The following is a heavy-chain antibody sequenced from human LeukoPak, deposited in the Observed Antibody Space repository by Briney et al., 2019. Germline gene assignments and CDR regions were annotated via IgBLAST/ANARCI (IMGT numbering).Heavy chain of an antibody. Sequence: GGSLRLSCAASGFTFSSYDMLWVRQAPGKGLEWVSAIGTAGDTYYPGSVKGRFTISRENAKNSLYLQMNSLRAGDTAVYYCARGEGVRGVYDYWGQGTLVTVSS. CDR2: IGTAGDT. V-gene: IGHV3-13*01. CDR3: ARGEGVRGVYDY. CDR1: GFTFSSYD. D-gene: IGHD3-10*01. J-gene: IGHJ4*02.